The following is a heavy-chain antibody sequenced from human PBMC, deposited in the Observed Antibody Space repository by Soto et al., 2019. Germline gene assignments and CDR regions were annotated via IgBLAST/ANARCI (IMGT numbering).Heavy chain of an antibody. CDR2: INHSGST. D-gene: IGHD1-26*01. CDR3: ARTVGATLL. J-gene: IGHJ4*02. Sequence: SETLSLTCAVYGGSFSGYYWSWIRQPPGKGLEWIGEINHSGSTNYNPSLKSRVTISVDTSKNQFSLKLSSVTAADTAVYYCARTVGATLLWGQGTLVTVSS. V-gene: IGHV4-34*01. CDR1: GGSFSGYY.